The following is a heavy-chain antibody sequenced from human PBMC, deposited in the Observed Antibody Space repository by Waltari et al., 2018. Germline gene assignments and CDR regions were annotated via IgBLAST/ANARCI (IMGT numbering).Heavy chain of an antibody. D-gene: IGHD2-15*01. J-gene: IGHJ4*02. V-gene: IGHV3-21*01. CDR2: ISSSSGYM. CDR1: GFTFSSYS. Sequence: EVQLVESGGGLVKPGGSLRLSCAASGFTFSSYSMNWVRQAPGKGLEWVSSISSSSGYMTSPEPVKGRFTISGENAKNSLYLQMNSLRAEDTAVYYCARDSDCSGGSCYSADYWGQGTLVTVSS. CDR3: ARDSDCSGGSCYSADY.